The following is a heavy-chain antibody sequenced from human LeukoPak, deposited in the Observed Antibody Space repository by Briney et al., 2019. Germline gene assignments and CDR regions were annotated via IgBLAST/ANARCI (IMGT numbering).Heavy chain of an antibody. CDR2: INHSGST. V-gene: IGHV4-34*01. Sequence: PSETLSLTCAVYGGSFSGYYWSWIRQPPGKGLEWIGEINHSGSTNYNPSLKSRVTISVDTSKNQFSLKLSSVTAADTAVYYCARGRARIIAVAGTRGNNRFDPWGQGTLVTVSS. J-gene: IGHJ5*02. CDR1: GGSFSGYY. CDR3: ARGRARIIAVAGTRGNNRFDP. D-gene: IGHD6-19*01.